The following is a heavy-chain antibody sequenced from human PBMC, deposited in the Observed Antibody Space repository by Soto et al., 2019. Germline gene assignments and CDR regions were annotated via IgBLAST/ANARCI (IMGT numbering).Heavy chain of an antibody. V-gene: IGHV3-53*01. CDR3: ATWHEREHAYDV. D-gene: IGHD1-1*01. Sequence: DVQLVESGGGLIQPGESLRLSCAAFGLTISGKKYVAWVRQAPGKGLEWVSALYDVDGSFYADSVKGRFTTSSDSSKTTVDLQMNDLTPDDTAVYYCATWHEREHAYDVWGQGTTVTVSS. CDR2: LYDVDGS. J-gene: IGHJ3*01. CDR1: GLTISGKKY.